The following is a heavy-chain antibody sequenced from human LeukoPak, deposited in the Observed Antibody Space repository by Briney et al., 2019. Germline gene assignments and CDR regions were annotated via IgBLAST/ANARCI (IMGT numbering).Heavy chain of an antibody. Sequence: QPGGSLRLSCAASGFTFSTYWMHWVRQAPGKGLVWVSRINNDGSSTIHADSVKGRFTISRDNAKNTLYLQVNSLRAEDTAVYYCTRGGSSGWSEFDYWGRGTLVTVS. V-gene: IGHV3-74*01. CDR2: INNDGSST. CDR3: TRGGSSGWSEFDY. CDR1: GFTFSTYW. D-gene: IGHD6-19*01. J-gene: IGHJ4*02.